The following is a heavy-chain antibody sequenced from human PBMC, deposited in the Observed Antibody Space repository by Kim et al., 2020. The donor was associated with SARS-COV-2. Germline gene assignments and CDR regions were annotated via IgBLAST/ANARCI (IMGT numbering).Heavy chain of an antibody. V-gene: IGHV3-23*01. Sequence: GGSLRLSCAASGFTFSTYAMSWVRQAPGKGLEWVSGISGTGGSTYYADSVKGRFTMSRDNYRNTLNLQMNSLRAGDTAVYYCARRITISGVGYYFDYWGQGALVTVSS. CDR2: ISGTGGST. CDR1: GFTFSTYA. CDR3: ARRITISGVGYYFDY. J-gene: IGHJ4*02. D-gene: IGHD3-3*01.